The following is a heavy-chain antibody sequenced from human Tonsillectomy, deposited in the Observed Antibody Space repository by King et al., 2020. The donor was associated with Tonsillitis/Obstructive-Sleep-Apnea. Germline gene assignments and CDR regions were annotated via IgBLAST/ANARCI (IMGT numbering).Heavy chain of an antibody. J-gene: IGHJ4*02. CDR3: ATPGSGSFYKG. CDR1: GFTVNSNY. CDR2: IYRGGNT. D-gene: IGHD3-10*01. V-gene: IGHV3-53*01. Sequence: VQLVESGGGLIQPGGSLRLSCAASGFTVNSNYMTWVRQAPGKGLEWVSVIYRGGNTKYADSVKGRFTISRDNSKNTLYLQMNSLRAEDTAVYYCATPGSGSFYKGWGQGTLVTVSS.